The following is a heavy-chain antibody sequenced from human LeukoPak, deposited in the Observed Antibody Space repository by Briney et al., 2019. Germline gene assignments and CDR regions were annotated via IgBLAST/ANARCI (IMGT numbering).Heavy chain of an antibody. D-gene: IGHD2-21*01. CDR1: GFTFSSYA. J-gene: IGHJ5*02. CDR2: ISSSGSTI. V-gene: IGHV3-48*04. CDR3: ARHLGEGSFGWFDP. Sequence: GGSLRLSCAASGFTFSSYAMSWVRQAPGKGLEWVSYISSSGSTIYYADSVKGRFTISRDNAKNSLYLQMNSLRAEDTAVYYCARHLGEGSFGWFDPWGQGTLVTVSS.